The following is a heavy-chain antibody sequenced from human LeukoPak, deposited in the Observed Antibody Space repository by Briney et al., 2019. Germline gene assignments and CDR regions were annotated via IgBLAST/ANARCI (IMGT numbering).Heavy chain of an antibody. D-gene: IGHD4-17*01. J-gene: IGHJ4*02. CDR3: VRGDYGDGED. CDR2: IYYSGST. V-gene: IGHV4-31*03. CDR1: GGSISSGGYY. Sequence: SQTLSLTCTVSGGSISSGGYYWSWIRQHPGKGLEWIGYIYYSGSTYYNPSLKSRVTISVDTSKNQFSLKLSSVTAADTAVYYCVRGDYGDGEDWGQGTLVTVSS.